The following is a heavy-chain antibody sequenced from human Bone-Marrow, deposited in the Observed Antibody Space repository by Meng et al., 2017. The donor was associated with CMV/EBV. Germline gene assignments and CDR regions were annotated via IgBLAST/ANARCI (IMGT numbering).Heavy chain of an antibody. CDR3: ARELTVTIGQGTHYYYYAMDV. D-gene: IGHD4-11*01. CDR2: ISYDGSNK. V-gene: IGHV3-30-3*01. J-gene: IGHJ6*02. Sequence: GGSLRLSCAASGFTFSSYAMHWVRQAPGKGLEWVAVISYDGSNKYYADSVKGRFTISRDNSKNTLYLQMNSLRAEDTAVYYCARELTVTIGQGTHYYYYAMDVWGQGTTVTVSS. CDR1: GFTFSSYA.